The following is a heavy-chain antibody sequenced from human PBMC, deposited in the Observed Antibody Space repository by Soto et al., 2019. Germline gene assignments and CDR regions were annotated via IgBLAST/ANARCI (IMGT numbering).Heavy chain of an antibody. D-gene: IGHD1-26*01. J-gene: IGHJ6*02. CDR2: INPNSGDT. CDR1: GYTFTGYY. V-gene: IGHV1-2*02. Sequence: ASVKVSCKASGYTFTGYYVHWVRQAPGQGLEWMGWINPNSGDTYLAQRFQGRVTMNRDTSIGTAYTELRGLTSDDTAEYYCAKGGAIVAAGTRVYLYNAMDVWRQGTTVTVSS. CDR3: AKGGAIVAAGTRVYLYNAMDV.